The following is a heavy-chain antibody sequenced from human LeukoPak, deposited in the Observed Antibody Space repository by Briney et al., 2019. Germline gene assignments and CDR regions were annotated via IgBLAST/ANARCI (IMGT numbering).Heavy chain of an antibody. CDR1: GFTFDDYA. CDR3: AKDKGRYGSGSYYEYYFDY. Sequence: GGSLRLSCAASGFTFDDYAMHWVRQAPAKCLEWVSGISWNSGSIGYADSVKGRFTISRDNAKNSLYLQMNSLRAEDTALYYCAKDKGRYGSGSYYEYYFDYWGQGTLVTVSS. CDR2: ISWNSGSI. D-gene: IGHD3-10*01. J-gene: IGHJ4*02. V-gene: IGHV3-9*01.